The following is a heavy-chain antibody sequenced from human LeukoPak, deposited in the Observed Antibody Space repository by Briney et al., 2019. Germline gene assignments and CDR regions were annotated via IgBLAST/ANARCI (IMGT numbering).Heavy chain of an antibody. CDR3: ARHGYCSGGSCYWDY. CDR1: GGSISPFY. J-gene: IGHJ4*02. CDR2: IYYSGST. Sequence: SETLSLTCTVSGGSISPFYWSWIRQPPGKGLEWIAYIYYSGSTAYNPSLKSRVAISVDTSNNQVSLKLSSVTAADTAVYYYARHGYCSGGSCYWDYWGQGTLVTVSS. D-gene: IGHD2-15*01. V-gene: IGHV4-59*08.